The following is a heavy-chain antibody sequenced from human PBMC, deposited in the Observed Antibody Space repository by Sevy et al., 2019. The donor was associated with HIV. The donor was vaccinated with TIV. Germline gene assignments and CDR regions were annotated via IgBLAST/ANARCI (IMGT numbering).Heavy chain of an antibody. V-gene: IGHV3-21*01. J-gene: IGHJ4*02. CDR3: ARVYSGYYNS. CDR1: GFSLNTYW. Sequence: GGSLRLSCAASGFSLNTYWMSWVRQAPGKGLEWVSSISSSSNYIYYADSVKGRFTISRDNAKNSLYLQMNSLRAEDTAVYYCARVYSGYYNSWGQGTLVTVSS. D-gene: IGHD1-26*01. CDR2: ISSSSNYI.